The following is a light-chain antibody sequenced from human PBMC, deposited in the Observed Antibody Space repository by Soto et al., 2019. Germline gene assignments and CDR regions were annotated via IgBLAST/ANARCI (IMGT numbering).Light chain of an antibody. J-gene: IGKJ1*01. CDR3: QQYNSYSSWT. CDR2: DAS. CDR1: QSISSW. Sequence: DIQMTQSPSTLSASVGDRVTITSRAIQSISSWLAWYQQKPGKAPKLLIYDASSLESGVPSRFSGSGSGTEFTLTISSLQPDDFATYYCQQYNSYSSWTFGQGTKVDIK. V-gene: IGKV1-5*01.